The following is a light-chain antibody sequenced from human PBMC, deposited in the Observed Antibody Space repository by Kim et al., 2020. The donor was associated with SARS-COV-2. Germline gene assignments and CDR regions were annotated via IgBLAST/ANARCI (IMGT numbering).Light chain of an antibody. Sequence: LSPGKRATLSCRASQSVSSYLAWYQQKPGQAPRLLIYDASNRATGIPARFSGSGSGTDFTLTISSLEPEDFAVYYCQQRSNWPLTFGGGTKVDIK. CDR3: QQRSNWPLT. CDR1: QSVSSY. J-gene: IGKJ4*01. V-gene: IGKV3-11*01. CDR2: DAS.